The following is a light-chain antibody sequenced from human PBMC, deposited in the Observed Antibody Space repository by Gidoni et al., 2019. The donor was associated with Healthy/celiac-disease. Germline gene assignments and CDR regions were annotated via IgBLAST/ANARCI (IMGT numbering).Light chain of an antibody. CDR3: QSYDSSLSGSAV. V-gene: IGLV1-40*01. CDR2: GNS. CDR1: SSNIGAGYD. Sequence: QSVLTQPPSVSGAPGQRVTISCTGSSSNIGAGYDVHWYQQLPGTAPKLLIYGNSHRPSGVSDRFSGSKSGTSASLAITGLQAEDEADYYCQSYDSSLSGSAVFGGGTKLTVL. J-gene: IGLJ2*01.